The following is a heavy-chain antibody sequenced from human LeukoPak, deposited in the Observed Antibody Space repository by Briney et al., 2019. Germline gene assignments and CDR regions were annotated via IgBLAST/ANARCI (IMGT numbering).Heavy chain of an antibody. Sequence: GGSLRLSCAASGFTFSSYEMNWVRLAPGKGLECVSYISSSGSTIYYADSVKGRFTISRDNSKNTLYLQMNSLKSEDTAVYYCARDDPLAVAGNWFDPWGQGTLVIVS. V-gene: IGHV3-48*03. CDR1: GFTFSSYE. CDR3: ARDDPLAVAGNWFDP. D-gene: IGHD6-19*01. J-gene: IGHJ5*02. CDR2: ISSSGSTI.